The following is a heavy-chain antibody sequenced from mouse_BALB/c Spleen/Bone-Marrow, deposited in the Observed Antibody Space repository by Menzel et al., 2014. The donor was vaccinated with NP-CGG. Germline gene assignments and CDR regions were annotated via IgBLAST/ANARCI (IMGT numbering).Heavy chain of an antibody. CDR2: INPGSGGT. J-gene: IGHJ4*01. Sequence: EQLQQSGAELVRPGTSVKVSCKASGYAFTNYLIEWVKQRPGQGLEWIGVINPGSGGTNYNEKFKAKATLTADKSSSTAYMQLSSLTSDDSAVYFCARCLTGTSAMDYWGQGTSVTVSS. CDR3: ARCLTGTSAMDY. CDR1: GYAFTNYL. D-gene: IGHD4-1*01. V-gene: IGHV1-54*01.